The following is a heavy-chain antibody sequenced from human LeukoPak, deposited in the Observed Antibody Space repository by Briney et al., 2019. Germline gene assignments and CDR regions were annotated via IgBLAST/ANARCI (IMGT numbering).Heavy chain of an antibody. CDR3: ASGYFVHTFDF. Sequence: SETLSLTCTVSGVSIRSTSYYWGWIRQPPGKGLEWIGSIYFSGNTYYNPSLKTRVTISIDSSKNQFSLKLTSVTAADTAIFYCASGYFVHTFDFWGQGTLGTVSS. J-gene: IGHJ4*02. CDR2: IYFSGNT. V-gene: IGHV4-39*01. D-gene: IGHD2-2*03. CDR1: GVSIRSTSYY.